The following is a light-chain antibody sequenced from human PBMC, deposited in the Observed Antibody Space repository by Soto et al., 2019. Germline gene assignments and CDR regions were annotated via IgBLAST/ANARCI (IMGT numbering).Light chain of an antibody. CDR2: EVS. J-gene: IGLJ2*01. CDR1: SSDVGGYNY. Sequence: QPVLTQPASVSGSPGQSITISCTGTSSDVGGYNYVSWYQQHPGKAPKLMIYEVSNRPSGVSNRFSGSKSGNTASLTISGLQAEDEADYYCSPYTSSSTVVFGGGTKLTVL. CDR3: SPYTSSSTVV. V-gene: IGLV2-14*01.